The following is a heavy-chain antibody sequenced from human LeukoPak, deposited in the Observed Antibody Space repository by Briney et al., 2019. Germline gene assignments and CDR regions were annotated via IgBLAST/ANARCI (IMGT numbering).Heavy chain of an antibody. CDR1: GGSINNYY. D-gene: IGHD2-15*01. CDR2: IYTRGST. CDR3: ARGRYCSADICSGGDAFDI. V-gene: IGHV4-4*07. Sequence: SETLCLTYTVSGGSINNYYWSWIRQPAGKGLEWIGRIYTRGSTNYNPSLKSRVTMSVDTSKNQFSLKLSSVTAADTAVYYCARGRYCSADICSGGDAFDIWVQGTMVSVSS. J-gene: IGHJ3*02.